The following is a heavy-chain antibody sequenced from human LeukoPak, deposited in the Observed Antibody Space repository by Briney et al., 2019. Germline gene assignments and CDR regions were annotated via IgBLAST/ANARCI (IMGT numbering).Heavy chain of an antibody. D-gene: IGHD2-15*01. V-gene: IGHV7-4-1*02. J-gene: IGHJ4*02. CDR2: INTNTGNP. Sequence: ASVKVSCKASGYTFTNYAMNWVRQAPGQGLQWMGWINTNTGNPTYAQGFTGRFVFSLDTSVSTAYLQISSLKAEDTAVYYCAGSADGVVVVAATLSGEFDYWGQGTLVTVSS. CDR1: GYTFTNYA. CDR3: AGSADGVVVVAATLSGEFDY.